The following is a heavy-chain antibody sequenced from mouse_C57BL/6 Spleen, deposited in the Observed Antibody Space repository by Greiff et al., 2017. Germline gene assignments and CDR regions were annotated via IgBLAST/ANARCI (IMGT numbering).Heavy chain of an antibody. CDR1: GYAFTNYL. D-gene: IGHD2-5*01. V-gene: IGHV1-54*01. CDR3: ARGGYSNYRARDY. CDR2: INPGSGGT. J-gene: IGHJ4*01. Sequence: QVQLKQSGAELVRPGTSVKVSCKASGYAFTNYLIEWVKQRPGQGLEWIGVINPGSGGTNYNEKFKGKATLTADKSSSTAYMQLSSLTSEDSAVYFCARGGYSNYRARDYWGQGTSVTVSS.